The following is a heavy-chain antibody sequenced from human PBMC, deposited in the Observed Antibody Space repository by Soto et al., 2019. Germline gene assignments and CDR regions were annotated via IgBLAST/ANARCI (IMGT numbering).Heavy chain of an antibody. D-gene: IGHD5-12*01. CDR2: ISYDGSNK. J-gene: IGHJ4*02. Sequence: GGSLRLSCAASGFSFSTYDMSWARQAPGKGLEWVAVISYDGSNKDYADSVKGRFTISRDNSKNTLYLQMNSLRAEDTAVYYCSKDPGYSGYDWIFNYWGQGTLVTVSS. CDR3: SKDPGYSGYDWIFNY. CDR1: GFSFSTYD. V-gene: IGHV3-30*18.